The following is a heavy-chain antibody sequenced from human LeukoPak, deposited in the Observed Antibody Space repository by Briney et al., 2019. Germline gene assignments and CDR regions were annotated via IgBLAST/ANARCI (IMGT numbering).Heavy chain of an antibody. CDR3: ARGATQSKYRQFDS. Sequence: TGGSLRLSCAASGFTFDTYWMSWVRQAPGKGLEWVANIKQDGSEKDYVDSVKGRFTISRDNAKSSLYLQLNSLGAEDTGVYYCARGATQSKYRQFDSWGQGSPVIVSS. D-gene: IGHD3-16*02. V-gene: IGHV3-7*04. J-gene: IGHJ4*02. CDR2: IKQDGSEK. CDR1: GFTFDTYW.